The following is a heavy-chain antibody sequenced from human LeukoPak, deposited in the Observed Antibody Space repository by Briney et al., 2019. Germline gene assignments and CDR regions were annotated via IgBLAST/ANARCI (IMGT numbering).Heavy chain of an antibody. J-gene: IGHJ4*02. V-gene: IGHV3-7*01. D-gene: IGHD3-16*01. CDR2: IKPDGSER. CDR1: GITFNSHW. Sequence: PGGSLRLSCAASGITFNSHWMSWVRQAPGKGLQWVASIKPDGSERKYVDSVKGRFTISRDNADNSLYLQMTSLRAEDTALYYCARKVWENDYRGQGTLVTVSS. CDR3: ARKVWENDY.